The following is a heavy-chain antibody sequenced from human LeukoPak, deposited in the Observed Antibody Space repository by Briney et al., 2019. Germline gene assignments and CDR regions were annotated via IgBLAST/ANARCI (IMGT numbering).Heavy chain of an antibody. CDR2: IYSGGST. CDR3: ARDGSPYCSSTSCYAH. CDR1: GFTVSSNY. J-gene: IGHJ4*02. Sequence: GGSLRLSCAASGFTVSSNYMSWVRQAPGKGLEWVSVIYSGGSTYYADSVKGRFTISRDNSKNTLYLQMNSLRAEDTAVYYCARDGSPYCSSTSCYAHWGQGTLVTVSS. V-gene: IGHV3-66*01. D-gene: IGHD2-2*01.